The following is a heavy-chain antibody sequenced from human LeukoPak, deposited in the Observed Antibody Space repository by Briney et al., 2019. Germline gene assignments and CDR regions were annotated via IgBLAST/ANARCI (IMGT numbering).Heavy chain of an antibody. D-gene: IGHD5-18*01. CDR1: GGSISSYY. Sequence: SETLSLTCTVSGGSISSYYWSWIRQPPGKGLEWIGYIYYSGSTNYNPSLKSRVTISVDTSKNQFSLKLNSVTAADTAVYYCARAYFNGYGIDGFEYWGQGVLVTASS. CDR2: IYYSGST. V-gene: IGHV4-59*01. J-gene: IGHJ4*02. CDR3: ARAYFNGYGIDGFEY.